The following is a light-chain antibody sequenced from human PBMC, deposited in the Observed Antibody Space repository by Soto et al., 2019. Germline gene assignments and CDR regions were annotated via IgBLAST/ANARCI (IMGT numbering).Light chain of an antibody. CDR2: GAS. J-gene: IGKJ1*01. V-gene: IGKV3-20*01. CDR3: QQYVSSGT. Sequence: TLSLSPGERATLSCRASQSVSNNYLAWYQQKPGQAPRLLIYGASNRATGIPDRFSGSGSGTDFTLTISRLEPEDFAVYYCQQYVSSGTFGQGTKVDIK. CDR1: QSVSNNY.